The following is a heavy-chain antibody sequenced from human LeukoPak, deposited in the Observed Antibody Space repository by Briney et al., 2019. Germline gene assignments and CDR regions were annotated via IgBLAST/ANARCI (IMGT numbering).Heavy chain of an antibody. D-gene: IGHD5-18*01. CDR3: ARGGYSYGPRAADAFDI. J-gene: IGHJ3*02. CDR2: INHSGST. V-gene: IGHV4-38-2*02. CDR1: GYSISSGYY. Sequence: SETLSLTCTVSGYSISSGYYWGWVRQPPGKGLEWIGEINHSGSTNYNPSLKSRVTTSVDTSKNQFSLKLSSVTAADTAVYYCARGGYSYGPRAADAFDIWGQGTMVTVSS.